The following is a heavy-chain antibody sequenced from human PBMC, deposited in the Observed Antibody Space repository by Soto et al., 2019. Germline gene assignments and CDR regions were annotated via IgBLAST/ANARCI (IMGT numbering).Heavy chain of an antibody. J-gene: IGHJ4*02. D-gene: IGHD1-26*01. V-gene: IGHV3-30-3*01. CDR1: GFTFSSFA. CDR2: VSYDGSNK. CDR3: ARSMGGSYPNFDY. Sequence: QVQLVESGGGVVQPGRSLRLSCAASGFTFSSFAMHWVRQAPGKGLEWVALVSYDGSNKDYADSVKGRFTISRDNSKNTLYLQMNSLRAEDTAVYYCARSMGGSYPNFDYWGRGTLVTVSS.